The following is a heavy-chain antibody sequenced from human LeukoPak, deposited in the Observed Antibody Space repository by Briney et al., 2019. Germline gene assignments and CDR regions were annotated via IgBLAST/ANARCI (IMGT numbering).Heavy chain of an antibody. Sequence: SETLSLTCTVSGGSISSYYWSWIRQPPGKGLEWIGNVHTSGSTNYNPSLKSRVTISVDTSKNQFSLKLSSVTAADTAVYYCARLGGRPRWLQLRSWFDPWGQGTLVTVSS. CDR1: GGSISSYY. D-gene: IGHD5-24*01. V-gene: IGHV4-4*09. J-gene: IGHJ5*02. CDR3: ARLGGRPRWLQLRSWFDP. CDR2: VHTSGST.